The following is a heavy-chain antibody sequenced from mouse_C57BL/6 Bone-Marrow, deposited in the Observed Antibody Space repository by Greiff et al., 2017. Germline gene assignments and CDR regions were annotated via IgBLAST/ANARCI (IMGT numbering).Heavy chain of an antibody. CDR3: ARGGKGTAQVCAY. V-gene: IGHV1-55*01. CDR1: GYTFTSHW. J-gene: IGHJ3*01. Sequence: VQLQQPGAELVKPGASVKMSCKASGYTFTSHWITWVKQRPGQGLEWIGDIYPGSGSTNYNEKFKSKATLTVDTSSSTAYMQLSSLTSEDSAVYYCARGGKGTAQVCAYWGQGTLVTVSA. CDR2: IYPGSGST. D-gene: IGHD3-2*02.